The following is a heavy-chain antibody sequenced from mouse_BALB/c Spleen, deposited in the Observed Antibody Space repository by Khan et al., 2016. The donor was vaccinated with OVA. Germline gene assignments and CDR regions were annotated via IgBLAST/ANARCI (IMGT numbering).Heavy chain of an antibody. D-gene: IGHD3-1*01. CDR3: TRGGGRATFVD. CDR2: ILPGSGST. V-gene: IGHV1-9*01. CDR1: GYTFNNYW. J-gene: IGHJ3*01. Sequence: QVQLKQAGAELMKPGTSVKISCKATGYTFNNYWIEWVKQRPGHGLEWIGEILPGSGSTNYNEKFKGKVTVTADTSSNTAYMQLSSLTSEDSAVYYCTRGGGRATFVDWGQGTLVAVSA.